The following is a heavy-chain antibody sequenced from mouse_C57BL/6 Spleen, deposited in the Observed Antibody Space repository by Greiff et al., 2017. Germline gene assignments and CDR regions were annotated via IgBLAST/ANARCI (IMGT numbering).Heavy chain of an antibody. Sequence: VQLKQSGAELVRPGASVKLSCTASGFNIKDDYMHWVKQRPEQGLEWIGWIDPENGDTEYASKFQGKATITADTSSNTAYLQLSSLTSEDTAVYYCTLITTFDYWGQGTTLTVSS. CDR3: TLITTFDY. J-gene: IGHJ2*01. CDR2: IDPENGDT. V-gene: IGHV14-4*01. D-gene: IGHD1-2*01. CDR1: GFNIKDDY.